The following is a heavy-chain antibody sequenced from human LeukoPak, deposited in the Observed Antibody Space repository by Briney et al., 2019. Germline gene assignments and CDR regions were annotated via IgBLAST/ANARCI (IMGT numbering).Heavy chain of an antibody. CDR3: ARDRTNSRLWFDP. D-gene: IGHD2/OR15-2a*01. J-gene: IGHJ5*02. CDR1: GYTFTSYA. Sequence: ASVKVSCKASGYTFTSYAISWVRQAPGQGLEWMGRIIPILGIANYAQKFQGRVTITADKSTSTAYMELSSLRSEDTAVYYCARDRTNSRLWFDPWGQGTLVTVSS. V-gene: IGHV1-69*04. CDR2: IIPILGIA.